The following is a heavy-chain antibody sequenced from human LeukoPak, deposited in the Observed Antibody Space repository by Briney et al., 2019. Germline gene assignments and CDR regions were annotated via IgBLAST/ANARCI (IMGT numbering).Heavy chain of an antibody. D-gene: IGHD5-18*01. CDR1: GFTFSSYS. J-gene: IGHJ4*02. CDR2: ISSSSSYI. Sequence: GGSLRLSCAASGFTFSSYSMNWVRQAPGKGLEWVSSISSSSSYIYYADSVKGRFTISRDNAKNSLYLQMNSLRAEDTAVYYCARAVDTAMGTPPPIDYWGQGTLVTVSS. V-gene: IGHV3-21*01. CDR3: ARAVDTAMGTPPPIDY.